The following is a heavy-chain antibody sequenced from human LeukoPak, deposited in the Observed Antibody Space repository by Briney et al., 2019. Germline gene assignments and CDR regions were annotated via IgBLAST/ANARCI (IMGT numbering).Heavy chain of an antibody. CDR3: AKSGWNYGDYFDY. D-gene: IGHD1-7*01. V-gene: IGHV3-23*01. CDR2: ISGSGGST. J-gene: IGHJ4*02. Sequence: PGGSLRLSCAASGFTFSSYTMSWVRQAPGKGLEWVSAISGSGGSTYYADSVKGRFTISRDNSKNTLYLQMNSLRAEDTAVYYCAKSGWNYGDYFDYWGQGTLVTVSS. CDR1: GFTFSSYT.